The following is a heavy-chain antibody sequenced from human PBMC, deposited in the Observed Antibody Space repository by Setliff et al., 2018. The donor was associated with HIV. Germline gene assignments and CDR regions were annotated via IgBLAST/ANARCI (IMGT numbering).Heavy chain of an antibody. J-gene: IGHJ4*02. CDR1: GGSFSGYH. CDR2: VNYGGST. V-gene: IGHV4-34*01. Sequence: PSETLSLTCAVYGGSFSGYHWSWIRQPPGRGLEWIGEVNYGGSTNYNAPLKSRVTMSVDTSKNQVSLNVTSVTAADTAVYYCARGRYYDGSGLPFDHWGQGSLVTVSS. CDR3: ARGRYYDGSGLPFDH. D-gene: IGHD3-22*01.